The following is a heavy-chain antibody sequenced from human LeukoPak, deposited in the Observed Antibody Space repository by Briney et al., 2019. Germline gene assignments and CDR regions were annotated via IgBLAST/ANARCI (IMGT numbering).Heavy chain of an antibody. CDR2: INHSGST. Sequence: SGTLSLTCAVYGGSFSGYYWSWIRQPPGKGLEWIGEINHSGSTNYNPSLKSRVTISVDTSKNQFSLKLSSVTAADTAVYYCAREGGHSIWGQGTMVTVSS. V-gene: IGHV4-34*01. J-gene: IGHJ3*02. CDR1: GGSFSGYY. D-gene: IGHD2-15*01. CDR3: AREGGHSI.